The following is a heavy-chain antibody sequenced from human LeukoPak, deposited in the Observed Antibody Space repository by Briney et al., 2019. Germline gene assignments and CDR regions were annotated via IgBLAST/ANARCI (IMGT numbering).Heavy chain of an antibody. CDR1: GGSISSSSSY. CDR2: IHYSGST. D-gene: IGHD5-12*01. V-gene: IGHV4-39*01. Sequence: SETLSLTCTVSGGSISSSSSYWGWIRQPPGKGLEWIGTIHYSGSTHYNPSLKSRVTISVGTSKNQFSLKLSSVTAADTAVYYCASDRGGYATDYWGQGTLVTVSS. J-gene: IGHJ4*02. CDR3: ASDRGGYATDY.